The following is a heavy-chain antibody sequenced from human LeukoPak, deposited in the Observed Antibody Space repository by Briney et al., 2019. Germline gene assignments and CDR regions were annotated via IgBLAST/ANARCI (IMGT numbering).Heavy chain of an antibody. J-gene: IGHJ6*03. CDR2: INPNSGGT. V-gene: IGHV1-2*06. Sequence: ASVKVSCKASGYTFTGYYMHWVRQAPGQGLEWMGRINPNSGGTNYAQKLQGRVTMTRDTSISTAYMELSRLRSDDTAVYYCARVPSRRNSRPRGNYYYMDVWGKGTTVTVSS. CDR3: ARVPSRRNSRPRGNYYYMDV. CDR1: GYTFTGYY. D-gene: IGHD1-26*01.